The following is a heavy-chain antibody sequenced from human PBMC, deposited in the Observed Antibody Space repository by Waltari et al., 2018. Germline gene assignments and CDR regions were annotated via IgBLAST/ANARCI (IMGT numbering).Heavy chain of an antibody. Sequence: QVQLVQSGAEVKKPGASVKVPCKASGYTLTSYSRHWVRQAPGQGLEWRGRINPNSGDTNYARKFQDRVTMTRDTSVNTAYMVVGRLTSDDTAVYFCARESAFSTSWYPGFDPWGQGTLVTVAS. D-gene: IGHD2-2*01. V-gene: IGHV1-2*06. J-gene: IGHJ5*02. CDR3: ARESAFSTSWYPGFDP. CDR2: INPNSGDT. CDR1: GYTLTSYS.